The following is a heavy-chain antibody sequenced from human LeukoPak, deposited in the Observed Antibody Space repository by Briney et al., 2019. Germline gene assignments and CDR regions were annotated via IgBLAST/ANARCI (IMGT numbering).Heavy chain of an antibody. D-gene: IGHD3-22*01. Sequence: GGSLRLSCAASGFTFSNYWMHWVRQAPGKGLVWVSRINSDGINTSYADSVKGRFTISRDNAKNTLNLQMDSLRAEDTAVYYCARDLGQYYDTSDNWFDPWGQGTLVTVSS. CDR1: GFTFSNYW. CDR3: ARDLGQYYDTSDNWFDP. CDR2: INSDGINT. J-gene: IGHJ5*02. V-gene: IGHV3-74*01.